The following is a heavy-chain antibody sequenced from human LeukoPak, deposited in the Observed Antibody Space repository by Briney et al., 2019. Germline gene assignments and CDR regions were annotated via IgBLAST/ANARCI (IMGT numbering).Heavy chain of an antibody. J-gene: IGHJ4*02. Sequence: PGGSLRLSCAASGFTFSSYSMNWVRQAPGKGLEWVSYISSSSSTIYYADSVKGRFTISRDNAKNSLYLQMNSLRAEDTAVYYCARDLLLGEMAIVWGQGALVTISS. CDR1: GFTFSSYS. CDR3: ARDLLLGEMAIV. D-gene: IGHD5-24*01. CDR2: ISSSSSTI. V-gene: IGHV3-48*04.